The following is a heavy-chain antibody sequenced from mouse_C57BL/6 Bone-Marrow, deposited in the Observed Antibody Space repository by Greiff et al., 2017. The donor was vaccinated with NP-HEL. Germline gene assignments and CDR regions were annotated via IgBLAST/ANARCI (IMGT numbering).Heavy chain of an antibody. V-gene: IGHV1-42*01. CDR3: AIFTYDYDGYFYV. Sequence: VQLQQSGPELVKPGASVKISCKASGYSFTGSYMNWVKQSPEKSLEWIGEINPSTGGTTYNQKFKAKATLTVDKSSSTASLQLQSLTSDDSAVYYCAIFTYDYDGYFYVWGTGPTVTVSS. D-gene: IGHD2-4*01. CDR1: GYSFTGSY. CDR2: INPSTGGT. J-gene: IGHJ1*03.